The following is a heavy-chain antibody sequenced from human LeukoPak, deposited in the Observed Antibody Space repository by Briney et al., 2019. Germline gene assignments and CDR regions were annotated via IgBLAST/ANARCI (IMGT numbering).Heavy chain of an antibody. V-gene: IGHV1-18*01. D-gene: IGHD3-22*01. J-gene: IGHJ4*02. Sequence: ASVEVSCKASGYTFTSYGISWVRQAPGQGLEWMGWISAYNGNTNYAQKLQGRVTMTTDTSTSTAYMELRSLRSDDTAVYYCAREDSSGYSFDYWGQGTLVTVSS. CDR2: ISAYNGNT. CDR1: GYTFTSYG. CDR3: AREDSSGYSFDY.